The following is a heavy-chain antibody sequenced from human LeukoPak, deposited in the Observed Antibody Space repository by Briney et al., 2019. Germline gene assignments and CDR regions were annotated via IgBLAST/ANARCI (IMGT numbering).Heavy chain of an antibody. J-gene: IGHJ4*02. CDR3: ARDDKSLTWLGGL. CDR2: ISAYNGNN. CDR1: GGTFSSYA. D-gene: IGHD3-22*01. V-gene: IGHV1-18*01. Sequence: ASVKVSCKASGGTFSSYAISWVRQAPGQGLEWMGWISAYNGNNHYEQKFQGRFTMTTDKSTSTAYMELRSLRPDDTAIYYCARDDKSLTWLGGLWGRGTLVTVSS.